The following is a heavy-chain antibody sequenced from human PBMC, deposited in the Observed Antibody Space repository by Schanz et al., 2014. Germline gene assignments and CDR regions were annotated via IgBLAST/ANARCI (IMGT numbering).Heavy chain of an antibody. CDR1: GYTFTSYS. J-gene: IGHJ4*02. D-gene: IGHD3-10*01. Sequence: QLVQSGSEFRKPGASVKVSCKASGYTFTSYSMHWVRQAPGQGLEWMGKIIPVLNIATYAQRFQGRVSITADTSTNTAYMELSSLTSEDTAVHYCARGRGFYDYWGQGTLVTVSS. CDR2: IIPVLNIA. CDR3: ARGRGFYDY. V-gene: IGHV1-69*09.